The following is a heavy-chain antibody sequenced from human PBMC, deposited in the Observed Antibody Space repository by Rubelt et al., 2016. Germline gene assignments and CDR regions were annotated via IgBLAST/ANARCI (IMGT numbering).Heavy chain of an antibody. J-gene: IGHJ3*02. Sequence: GGGVVQPGRSLRLSCAASGFTFSSYGMHWVRQAPGKGLEWVAVIWYDGSNKYYADSVKGRFTISRDNAKNSLYLQMNSLRAEDTAVYYCAGKVGQLVRFGAFDIWGQGTMVTVSS. CDR1: GFTFSSYG. CDR2: IWYDGSNK. D-gene: IGHD6-6*01. CDR3: AGKVGQLVRFGAFDI. V-gene: IGHV3-33*03.